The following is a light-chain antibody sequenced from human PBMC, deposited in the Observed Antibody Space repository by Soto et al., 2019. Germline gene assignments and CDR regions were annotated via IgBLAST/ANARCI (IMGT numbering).Light chain of an antibody. Sequence: EIGLTQSPGTLSLSPGERATLSCRTSQSVSNNYLAWYQQKPGQAPRLLIYGESSRATGIPDRFSGSGSGTDFTLTISRLEHEEFAVYYCQQYGSSGTVGQGAQVDLK. CDR1: QSVSNNY. CDR2: GES. J-gene: IGKJ1*01. V-gene: IGKV3-20*01. CDR3: QQYGSSGT.